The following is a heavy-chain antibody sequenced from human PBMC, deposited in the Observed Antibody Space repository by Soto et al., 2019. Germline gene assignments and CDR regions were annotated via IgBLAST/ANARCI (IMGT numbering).Heavy chain of an antibody. V-gene: IGHV3-15*07. CDR2: IKSKGSGGTI. CDR3: THDWTFYNDNVI. D-gene: IGHD3-16*01. J-gene: IGHJ3*02. CDR1: GFRFSDAW. Sequence: EEQLVESGGGLVKPGGSLRLSCAGSGFRFSDAWMNWVRQAPGKGLAWVGRIKSKGSGGTIDYAAPVKGRFIISRDDSKSTLFLQMNSLKIDDTAVYYCTHDWTFYNDNVIWSQGTMVTVSS.